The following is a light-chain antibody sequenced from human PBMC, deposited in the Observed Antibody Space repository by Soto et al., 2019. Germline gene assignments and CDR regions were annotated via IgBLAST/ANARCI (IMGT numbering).Light chain of an antibody. V-gene: IGKV1-5*03. J-gene: IGKJ1*01. CDR3: QHYNSYSEA. CDR2: KAS. CDR1: QTISSW. Sequence: IQMTQSLSALSGSLGDRVTINCRASQTISSWLAWYQQKPGKAPKLIIYKASTLKSGVPSRSRGSGSGTEFTLTISSLQPDDVETYYCQHYNSYSEAFGQGTKVDIK.